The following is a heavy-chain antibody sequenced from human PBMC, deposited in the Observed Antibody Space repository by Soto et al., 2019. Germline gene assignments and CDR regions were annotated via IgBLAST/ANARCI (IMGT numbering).Heavy chain of an antibody. CDR3: TTVLPRLTSLDI. CDR1: GFAFSAYA. D-gene: IGHD6-6*01. J-gene: IGHJ3*02. CDR2: ISYDGSNK. V-gene: IGHV3-30*04. Sequence: GGSLRLSCAASGFAFSAYAMHWVRQAPGKGLEWVGVISYDGSNKYYADSVEGRFTISRDNSRNTLYLQMNSLKTEDTAVYYCTTVLPRLTSLDIWGQGTMVAGS.